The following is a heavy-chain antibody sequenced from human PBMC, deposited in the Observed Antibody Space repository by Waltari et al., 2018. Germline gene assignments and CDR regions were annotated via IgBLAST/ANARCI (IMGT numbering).Heavy chain of an antibody. CDR3: VKEGVPTPGNWYFDL. V-gene: IGHV3-13*01. J-gene: IGHJ2*01. Sequence: EVQLLESGGGLVQPGGSLRLSCAVSGFTFISYDMHCVRQVTGIRLEWVSAIDSAGHTSFADSVTGRFTISRENAKNSMYLQMNSLTAGDTAVYYCVKEGVPTPGNWYFDLWGRGTLVTVSS. CDR1: GFTFISYD. CDR2: IDSAGHT. D-gene: IGHD1-1*01.